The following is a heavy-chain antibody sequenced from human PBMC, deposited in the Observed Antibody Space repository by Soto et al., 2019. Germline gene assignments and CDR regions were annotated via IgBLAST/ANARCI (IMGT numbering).Heavy chain of an antibody. CDR1: GGTFSSYA. CDR2: IIPIFGTA. J-gene: IGHJ4*02. D-gene: IGHD3-10*01. V-gene: IGHV1-69*13. CDR3: ARDSRWFGEFPERYYFDY. Sequence: SVKVSCKASGGTFSSYAISWVRQAPGQGLEWMGGIIPIFGTANYAQKFQGRVTITADESTSTAYMELSSLRSEDTAVYYCARDSRWFGEFPERYYFDYWGQGTLVTVSS.